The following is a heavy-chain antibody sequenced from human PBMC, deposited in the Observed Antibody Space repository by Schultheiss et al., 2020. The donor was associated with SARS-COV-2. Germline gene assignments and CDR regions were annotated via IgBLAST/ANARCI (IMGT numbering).Heavy chain of an antibody. CDR1: GGTFSSYA. D-gene: IGHD3-22*01. Sequence: SVKVSCKASGGTFSSYAISWVRQAPGQGLEWMGGIIPIFGTANYAQKFQGRVTITADKSTSTAYMELNSLRAEDTAVYYCAKDSPYYYESSSYSYYFHCWGQGTLVTVAS. CDR2: IIPIFGTA. J-gene: IGHJ4*02. V-gene: IGHV1-69*06. CDR3: AKDSPYYYESSSYSYYFHC.